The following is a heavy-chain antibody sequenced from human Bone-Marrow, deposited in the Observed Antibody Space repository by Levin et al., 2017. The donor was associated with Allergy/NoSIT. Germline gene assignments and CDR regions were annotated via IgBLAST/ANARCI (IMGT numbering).Heavy chain of an antibody. D-gene: IGHD3-22*01. CDR2: IKQDGSEK. Sequence: GGSLRLSCAASGFTFSSYWMSWVRQAPGKGLEWVANIKQDGSEKYYVDSVKGRFTISRDNAKNSLYLQMNSLRAEDTAVYYCARGSDYYDSRPPWARAFDYWGQGTLVTVSS. CDR3: ARGSDYYDSRPPWARAFDY. CDR1: GFTFSSYW. J-gene: IGHJ4*02. V-gene: IGHV3-7*01.